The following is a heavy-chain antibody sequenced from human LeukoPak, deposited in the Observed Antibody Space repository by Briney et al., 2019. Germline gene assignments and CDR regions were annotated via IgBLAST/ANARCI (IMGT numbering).Heavy chain of an antibody. CDR2: IYYTGST. CDR3: ARDHRYSGYDFVWYFDL. D-gene: IGHD5-12*01. J-gene: IGHJ2*01. V-gene: IGHV4-59*01. CDR1: GGSISSYY. Sequence: SETLSLTCTVSGGSISSYYRSWIRQPPGKGLEWIGHIYYTGSTNYNPSLKSRVNISVDTSKNQFSLKLSSVPAADTAVYYCARDHRYSGYDFVWYFDLWGRGTRVTVSS.